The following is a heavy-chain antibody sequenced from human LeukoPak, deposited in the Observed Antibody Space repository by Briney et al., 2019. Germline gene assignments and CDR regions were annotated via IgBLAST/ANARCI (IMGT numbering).Heavy chain of an antibody. D-gene: IGHD4-17*01. J-gene: IGHJ5*02. CDR2: IYPGDSDT. V-gene: IGHV5-51*01. Sequence: TGESLKISCKGTGYSFTSYWIGWVRQMTGKGLEWMGIIYPGDSDTRYSPSFQGQVTISADKSISTAYLQWSSLKASDTAMYYCARMLRRTTIGNWFDPWGQGTLVTVSS. CDR3: ARMLRRTTIGNWFDP. CDR1: GYSFTSYW.